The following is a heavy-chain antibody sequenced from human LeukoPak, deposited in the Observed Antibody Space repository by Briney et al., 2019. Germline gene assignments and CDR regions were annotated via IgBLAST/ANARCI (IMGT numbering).Heavy chain of an antibody. CDR1: GLNFSTYG. D-gene: IGHD3-9*01. V-gene: IGHV3-33*02. Sequence: AGGSLRLSCAASGLNFSTYGMHWVRQAPGKGLDWVAVICYDGSSNSYAHSAKGRFTITRENYTNKLHMEMNILRAEATAVYYCARGLRYFDWSQNWFDPWGQGTLVTVSS. CDR3: ARGLRYFDWSQNWFDP. CDR2: ICYDGSSN. J-gene: IGHJ5*02.